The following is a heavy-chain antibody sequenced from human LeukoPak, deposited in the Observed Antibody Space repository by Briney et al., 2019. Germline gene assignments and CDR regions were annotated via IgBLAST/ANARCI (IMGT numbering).Heavy chain of an antibody. CDR2: IYYSGST. CDR1: GGSISSYY. Sequence: PSETLSLTCTVSGGSISSYYWSWIRQPPGKGLEWIGYIYYSGSTNYNPSLKSRVTISVDTSKNQFSLKLSSVTAADTAVYYCAGTQYYYDSSGYWVYWGQGTLVTVSS. CDR3: AGTQYYYDSSGYWVY. D-gene: IGHD3-22*01. J-gene: IGHJ4*02. V-gene: IGHV4-59*12.